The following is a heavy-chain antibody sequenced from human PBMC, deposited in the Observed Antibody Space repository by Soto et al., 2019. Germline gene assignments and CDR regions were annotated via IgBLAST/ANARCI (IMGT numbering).Heavy chain of an antibody. CDR1: GGTFSSYA. Sequence: SVKVSCKASGGTFSSYAISWVRQAPGQGLEWMGGIIPIFGTANYAQKFQGRVTITADESTSTAYMELSSLRSEDTAVYYCASEEIDIAVAGTPYCYGMDVWGQGTTVTVSS. CDR2: IIPIFGTA. J-gene: IGHJ6*02. V-gene: IGHV1-69*13. CDR3: ASEEIDIAVAGTPYCYGMDV. D-gene: IGHD6-19*01.